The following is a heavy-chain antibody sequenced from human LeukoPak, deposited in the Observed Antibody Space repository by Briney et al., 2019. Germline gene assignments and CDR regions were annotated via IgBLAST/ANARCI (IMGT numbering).Heavy chain of an antibody. CDR2: MNHSGST. D-gene: IGHD6-19*01. Sequence: SETLSLTCAVYGGSFSGYYWSWIRQPPNKGLEWIGEMNHSGSTNYNPSLKSRVTISADASKKQFSLKLNSVTAADTAVYYCARAPGRLVPPAYWGQGTLVTVSS. CDR1: GGSFSGYY. J-gene: IGHJ4*02. V-gene: IGHV4-34*01. CDR3: ARAPGRLVPPAY.